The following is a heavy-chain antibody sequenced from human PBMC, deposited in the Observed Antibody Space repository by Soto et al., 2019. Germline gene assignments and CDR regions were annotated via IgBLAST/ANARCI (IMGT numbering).Heavy chain of an antibody. CDR2: IYYTVST. V-gene: IGHV4-39*01. D-gene: IGHD3-16*01. CDR3: ARHEFHSQRSGASLEY. CDR1: GVSISSSNYH. J-gene: IGHJ4*02. Sequence: SETLSLTCTVSGVSISSSNYHWGWIRQPPGKGLEWIGSIYYTVSTHYNPSLKSRVTVSADTSKNQFSLRLSSVITADTAVYYCARHEFHSQRSGASLEYWGQGTLVTVSS.